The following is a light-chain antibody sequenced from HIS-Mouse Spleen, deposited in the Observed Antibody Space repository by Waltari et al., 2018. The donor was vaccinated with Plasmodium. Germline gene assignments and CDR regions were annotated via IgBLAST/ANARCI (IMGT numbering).Light chain of an antibody. CDR3: QQYNNWSFT. Sequence: EIVMTQSPATLSVSPGERATLSCRASQRVSSNLAWYQQKPGQAPRLLIYGASTRATGIPDSFSGSGSGTEFTLTISSLQSEDVAVYYCQQYNNWSFTFGPGTKVDIK. J-gene: IGKJ3*01. CDR2: GAS. V-gene: IGKV3-15*01. CDR1: QRVSSN.